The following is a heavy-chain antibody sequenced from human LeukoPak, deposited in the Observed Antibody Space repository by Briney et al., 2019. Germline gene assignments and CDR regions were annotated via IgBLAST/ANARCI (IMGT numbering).Heavy chain of an antibody. J-gene: IGHJ3*02. D-gene: IGHD3-3*02. Sequence: GGSLRLSCAASGFTFSSYSMNWVRQAPGKGLEWVSAISGSGGSTYYADSVKGRFTISRDNAKKSLYLQMNSLRVEDTAVYYCASDPFTISAYDAFNIWGQGTVVTVSS. CDR1: GFTFSSYS. CDR3: ASDPFTISAYDAFNI. CDR2: ISGSGGST. V-gene: IGHV3-21*01.